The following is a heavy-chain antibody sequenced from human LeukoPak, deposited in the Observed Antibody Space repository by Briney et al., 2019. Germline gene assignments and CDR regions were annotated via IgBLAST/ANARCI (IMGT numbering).Heavy chain of an antibody. J-gene: IGHJ4*02. D-gene: IGHD6-19*01. CDR3: ARDPPTSIAVAGTDY. Sequence: PGGSLRLSCAASGFTFSSYSMNWVRQAPGKGLEWVSYISSSSSTIYYADSVKGRFTISRDNAKNSRYLQMNSLRAEDTAVYYCARDPPTSIAVAGTDYWGQGTLVTVSS. CDR1: GFTFSSYS. V-gene: IGHV3-48*01. CDR2: ISSSSSTI.